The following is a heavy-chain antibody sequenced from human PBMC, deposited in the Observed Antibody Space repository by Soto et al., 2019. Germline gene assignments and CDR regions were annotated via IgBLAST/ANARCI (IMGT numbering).Heavy chain of an antibody. CDR1: GGSISSSGFY. Sequence: QLQLQEAGPGLVKPSETLSLICAVSGGSISSSGFYWGWIRQTPGKGLEWIGSFFYGAATSTNPSLDSRVIMSVYTSQTQFSLLLSSVTAADTAVCYCARHNLPGQYLVTFAYWGQGTLVIVSS. D-gene: IGHD2-21*02. CDR2: FFYGAAT. J-gene: IGHJ4*02. CDR3: ARHNLPGQYLVTFAY. V-gene: IGHV4-39*01.